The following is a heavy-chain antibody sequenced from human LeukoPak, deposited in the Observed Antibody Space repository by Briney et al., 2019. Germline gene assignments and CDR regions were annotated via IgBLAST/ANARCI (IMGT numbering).Heavy chain of an antibody. CDR1: GFTFSSYS. Sequence: PGGSLRLSCAASGFTFSSYSMNWVRQAPGKGLEWVSSTSSSSSYIYYADSVKGRFTISRDNAKNSLYLQMNSLRAEDTAVYYCARDWGTKYSGSDLGIDCWGEGTLVTVSS. D-gene: IGHD5-12*01. J-gene: IGHJ4*02. CDR2: TSSSSSYI. V-gene: IGHV3-21*01. CDR3: ARDWGTKYSGSDLGIDC.